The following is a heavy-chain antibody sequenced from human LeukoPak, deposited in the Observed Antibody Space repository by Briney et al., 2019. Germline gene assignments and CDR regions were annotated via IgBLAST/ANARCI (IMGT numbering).Heavy chain of an antibody. D-gene: IGHD1-7*01. Sequence: PSETLSLTCAAYGGSFSGYHWSSIRQPXXXXXXWIGEINHSGSTNYNPSLKSRVTISVDTSKNQFSLKLSSVTAADTAVYFCARGNYDYFDSWGQGTLVTVSS. CDR3: ARGNYDYFDS. CDR1: GGSFSGYH. V-gene: IGHV4-34*01. J-gene: IGHJ4*02. CDR2: INHSGST.